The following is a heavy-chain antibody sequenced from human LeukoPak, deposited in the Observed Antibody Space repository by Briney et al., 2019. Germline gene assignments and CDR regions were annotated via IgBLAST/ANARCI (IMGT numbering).Heavy chain of an antibody. D-gene: IGHD6-13*01. CDR3: ARGIAAAGSPVDY. J-gene: IGHJ4*02. V-gene: IGHV1-2*02. CDR2: INPNSGGT. CDR1: GYTFTGYY. Sequence: GASVKVSCKASGYTFTGYYMHWVRQAPGQGLEWMGWINPNSGGTNYAQKFQGRVTMTRDTSISAAYMELSRLRSDDTAVYYCARGIAAAGSPVDYWGQGTLVTVSS.